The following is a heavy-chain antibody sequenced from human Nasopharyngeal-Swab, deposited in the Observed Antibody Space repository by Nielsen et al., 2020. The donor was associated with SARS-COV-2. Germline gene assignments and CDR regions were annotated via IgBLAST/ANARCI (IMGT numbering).Heavy chain of an antibody. V-gene: IGHV3-23*01. D-gene: IGHD1-26*01. CDR2: ISGSGGNT. Sequence: GESLKISCAASGFTFSNYAMNWVRQAPGKGPEWVSAISGSGGNTYYADSVKGRFTISRDNSRNTLYLHMNSLRAEDTAVYYCAKEQYAGSSVDYWGQGTLVTVSS. J-gene: IGHJ4*02. CDR3: AKEQYAGSSVDY. CDR1: GFTFSNYA.